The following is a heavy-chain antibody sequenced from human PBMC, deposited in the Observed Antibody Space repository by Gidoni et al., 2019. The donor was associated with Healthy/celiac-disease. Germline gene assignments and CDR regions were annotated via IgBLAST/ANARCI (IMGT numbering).Heavy chain of an antibody. J-gene: IGHJ5*02. V-gene: IGHV4-61*02. D-gene: IGHD6-13*01. Sequence: QVQLQESGPGLVKPSQTLSLTCTVSGGSISSGSYYWSWIRQPAGKGLEWIGRIYTSGSTNYNPSLKSRVTMSVDTSKNQFSLKLSSVTAADTAVYYCARNGAAAGTFWFDPWGQGTLVTVSS. CDR3: ARNGAAAGTFWFDP. CDR2: IYTSGST. CDR1: GGSISSGSYY.